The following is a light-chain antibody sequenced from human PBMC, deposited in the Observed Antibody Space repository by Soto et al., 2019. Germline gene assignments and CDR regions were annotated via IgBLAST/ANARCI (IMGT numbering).Light chain of an antibody. CDR1: SSDVGGYNY. CDR3: CLYAGSYPRV. Sequence: QSALTQPRSVSGSPGQSVTISCTGTSSDVGGYNYVSWYQQHPGKAPKLMIYDVSKRPSGVPDRFSGSKSGNTASLTISGLQAEDEADYYCCLYAGSYPRVFGTGTKLTVL. CDR2: DVS. V-gene: IGLV2-11*01. J-gene: IGLJ1*01.